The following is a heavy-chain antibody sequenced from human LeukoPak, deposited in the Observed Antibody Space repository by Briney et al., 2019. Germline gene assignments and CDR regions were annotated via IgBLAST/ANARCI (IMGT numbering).Heavy chain of an antibody. Sequence: ASVRVSCTASGYTFTGYYMHWVRQAPGQGLEWMGWINPNSGGTNYAQTFQGRVTMTRDTAISTAYMELSRLRSDDTAVYYCARDEDNSGYCFDYWGQGTLVTVSS. D-gene: IGHD3-22*01. J-gene: IGHJ4*02. V-gene: IGHV1-2*02. CDR3: ARDEDNSGYCFDY. CDR2: INPNSGGT. CDR1: GYTFTGYY.